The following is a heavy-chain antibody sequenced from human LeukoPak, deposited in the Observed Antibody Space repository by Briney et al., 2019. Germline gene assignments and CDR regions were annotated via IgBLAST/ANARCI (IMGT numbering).Heavy chain of an antibody. CDR3: AKEKSYYGSGSYLDY. D-gene: IGHD3-10*01. J-gene: IGHJ4*02. V-gene: IGHV3-23*01. CDR2: ISGSGGST. Sequence: GGSLRPSCAASGFTFSSYGMSWVRQAPGKGLEWVSAISGSGGSTYYADSVKGRFTISRDNSKNTLYLQMNSLRAEDTAVYYCAKEKSYYGSGSYLDYWGQGTLVTVSS. CDR1: GFTFSSYG.